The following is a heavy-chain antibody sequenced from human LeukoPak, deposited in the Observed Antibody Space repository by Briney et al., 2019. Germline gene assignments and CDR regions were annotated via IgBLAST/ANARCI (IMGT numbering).Heavy chain of an antibody. CDR1: GGSISSTY. V-gene: IGHV4-59*08. Sequence: SETLSLTCTVSGGSISSTYWSWLLQPPGKGLEWIGFIYYNGGTNYNPSLKSRVTMSVDTSKNQFSLQLTSVTAADTAVYYCARRTYYYGSGPSWFDPWGQGILVTVSS. CDR3: ARRTYYYGSGPSWFDP. CDR2: IYYNGGT. J-gene: IGHJ5*02. D-gene: IGHD3-10*01.